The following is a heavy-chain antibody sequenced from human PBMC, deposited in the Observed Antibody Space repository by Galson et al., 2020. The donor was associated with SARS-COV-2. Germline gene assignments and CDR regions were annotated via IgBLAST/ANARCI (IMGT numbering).Heavy chain of an antibody. CDR3: ASVADSGTIRYFDWLPFDY. V-gene: IGHV1-2*02. D-gene: IGHD3-9*01. CDR1: GYTFTGYY. CDR2: INPNSGGT. J-gene: IGHJ4*02. Sequence: ASVNVSCKASGYTFTGYYMHWVRQAPGQGLEWMGWINPNSGGTNYAQKFQGRVTMTRDTSISTAYMELSRLRSDDTAVYYCASVADSGTIRYFDWLPFDYWGQGTLVTVSS.